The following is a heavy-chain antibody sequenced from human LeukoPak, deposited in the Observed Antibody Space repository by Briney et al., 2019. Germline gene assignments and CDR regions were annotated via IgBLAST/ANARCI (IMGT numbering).Heavy chain of an antibody. CDR3: ARRGGSTPTSPHYYLDV. Sequence: SETLSLTCTVSGGSISSYYGSWIRQPPGKGLECVGYIYYRGSTNYNPSLKSRVTISVDTSKNQFSLKLSALTAADTAVYYCARRGGSTPTSPHYYLDVWGKGTTLTVSS. V-gene: IGHV4-59*01. D-gene: IGHD5-12*01. CDR1: GGSISSYY. J-gene: IGHJ6*03. CDR2: IYYRGST.